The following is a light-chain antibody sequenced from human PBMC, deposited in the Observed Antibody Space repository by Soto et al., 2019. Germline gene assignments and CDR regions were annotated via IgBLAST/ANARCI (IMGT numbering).Light chain of an antibody. CDR3: SSYVSSSTYVV. CDR1: SSDVGGYKF. Sequence: QSALTQPASVSGSPGQSITISCTGTSSDVGGYKFVSWFQQHPGKAPKLMIYDVSDRPSGVSNRFSGSKSGNTASLTISGLQAEDEADYYCSSYVSSSTYVVFGGGTQLTVL. V-gene: IGLV2-14*01. J-gene: IGLJ2*01. CDR2: DVS.